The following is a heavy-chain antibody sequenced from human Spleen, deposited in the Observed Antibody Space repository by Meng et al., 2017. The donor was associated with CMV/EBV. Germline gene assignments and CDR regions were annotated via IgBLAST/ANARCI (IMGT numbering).Heavy chain of an antibody. V-gene: IGHV4-4*02. CDR2: IYHSGRT. CDR3: ARIERRRILKYCGSDCSTTDY. CDR1: GVSISSRNL. J-gene: IGHJ4*02. Sequence: QVQLQESGPGLVKPSGTLSLTCAVSGVSISSRNLWTWGRQVPGKGLEWIGEIYHSGRTNYNPSLKSRVTISVDKFKNQFSLKLGSVTAADTAVYYCARIERRRILKYCGSDCSTTDYWGQGTLVTVSS. D-gene: IGHD2-21*02.